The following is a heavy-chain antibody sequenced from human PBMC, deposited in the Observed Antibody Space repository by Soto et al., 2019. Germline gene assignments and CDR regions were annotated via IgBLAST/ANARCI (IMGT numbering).Heavy chain of an antibody. CDR1: GLTFTTYW. CDR3: AREYGNFIIPLDY. CDR2: INGDGSSL. J-gene: IGHJ4*02. D-gene: IGHD4-17*01. Sequence: GGSLRLSCAASGLTFTTYWMHWVRQVPGREPEWVSRINGDGSSLAYADAVKGRFTISRDNVENTLYLQMNSLRLEDTAVYYCAREYGNFIIPLDYWGQGTLVTVSS. V-gene: IGHV3-74*01.